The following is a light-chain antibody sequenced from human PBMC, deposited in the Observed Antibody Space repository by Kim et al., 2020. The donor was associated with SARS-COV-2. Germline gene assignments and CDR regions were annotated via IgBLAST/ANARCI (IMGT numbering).Light chain of an antibody. V-gene: IGKV3-20*01. CDR1: QSVSSDF. CDR2: AAS. Sequence: SPGERANLSCRASQSVSSDFLAWYQQKSGQAPRLLIYAASSRATGIPDRFSGSGSGTDFTLTISRLEPEDFAVYYCQQYDSSPRTFGQGTKVDIK. CDR3: QQYDSSPRT. J-gene: IGKJ1*01.